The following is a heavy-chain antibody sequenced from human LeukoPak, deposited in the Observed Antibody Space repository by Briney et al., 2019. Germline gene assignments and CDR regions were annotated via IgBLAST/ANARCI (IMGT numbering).Heavy chain of an antibody. CDR3: SDYGGLDY. Sequence: GGSLRLSCAASGFNFGSYSMTWVRQAPGKGLEWVSFISSSSSYIYYADSVKGRFTISRDNANNSLFLQMNSLRAEDTSDCATSDYGGLDYWGQGTLVTVSS. V-gene: IGHV3-21*01. CDR2: ISSSSSYI. D-gene: IGHD4-23*01. J-gene: IGHJ4*02. CDR1: GFNFGSYS.